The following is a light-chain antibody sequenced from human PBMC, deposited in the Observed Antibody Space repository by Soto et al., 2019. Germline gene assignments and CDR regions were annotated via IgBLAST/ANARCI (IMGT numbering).Light chain of an antibody. V-gene: IGLV2-14*01. CDR3: SSYTSSSTSREV. Sequence: SVLTQPASVSGSPGQSITISCTGTSSDVGGYNYVSWYQQHPGKAPKLMIYEVSNRPSGVSNRISGSKSGNTASLTISGLQAEDEADYYCSSYTSSSTSREVFGGGTKLTVL. CDR2: EVS. J-gene: IGLJ2*01. CDR1: SSDVGGYNY.